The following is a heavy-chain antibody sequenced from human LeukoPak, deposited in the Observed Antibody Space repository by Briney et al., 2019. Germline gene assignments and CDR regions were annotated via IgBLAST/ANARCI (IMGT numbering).Heavy chain of an antibody. CDR1: GFTFSSYA. CDR3: AKSPVRPSSSPGYYYYYMDV. Sequence: GRSLRLSCAASGFTFSSYAMHWVRQAPGKGLEWVAVISYDGSNKYYADSVKGRFTISRDNSKNTLYLQMNSLRAEDTAVYYCAKSPVRPSSSPGYYYYYMDVWGKGTTVTVSS. V-gene: IGHV3-30*04. CDR2: ISYDGSNK. J-gene: IGHJ6*03. D-gene: IGHD6-6*01.